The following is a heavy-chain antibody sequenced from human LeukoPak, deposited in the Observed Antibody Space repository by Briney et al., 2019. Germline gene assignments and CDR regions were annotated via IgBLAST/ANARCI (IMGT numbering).Heavy chain of an antibody. CDR3: AKDGSTVVTGGYYFDY. CDR2: IRYDGSNK. D-gene: IGHD4-23*01. CDR1: GFTFSSYG. Sequence: GGSLRLSCAASGFTFSSYGMPWVRQAPGKGLEWVAFIRYDGSNKYYADSVKGRFTISRDNSKNTLYLQMNSLRAEDTAVYYCAKDGSTVVTGGYYFDYWGQGTLVTVSS. J-gene: IGHJ4*02. V-gene: IGHV3-30*02.